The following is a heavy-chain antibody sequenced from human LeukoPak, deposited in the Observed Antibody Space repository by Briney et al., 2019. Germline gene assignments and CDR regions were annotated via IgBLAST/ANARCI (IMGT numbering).Heavy chain of an antibody. Sequence: GGSLRLSCAASGFTFSSYAMSWVRQAPGKGLEWVSAISGSGGSTYYADSVKGRFTISRDNSKNTLYLQMNSLRAEDTAVYYCAKDPPRPNADYYDSSGYMEDYWGQGTLVTVSS. CDR3: AKDPPRPNADYYDSSGYMEDY. D-gene: IGHD3-22*01. CDR2: ISGSGGST. J-gene: IGHJ4*02. V-gene: IGHV3-23*01. CDR1: GFTFSSYA.